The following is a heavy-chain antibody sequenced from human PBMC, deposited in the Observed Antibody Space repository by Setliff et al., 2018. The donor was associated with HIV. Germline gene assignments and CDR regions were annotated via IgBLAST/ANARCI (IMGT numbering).Heavy chain of an antibody. CDR3: ARVRFNFDNVRCFDL. CDR2: INQERTT. Sequence: SETLSLTCTVSGDSISSSHYYWTWIRQSPGKGLEWIAEINQERTTFYNPSLKSRVAMSLDTSRNEVSLRLSSVTAADTATYFCARVRFNFDNVRCFDLWGPGTLVTVSS. CDR1: GDSISSSHYY. J-gene: IGHJ5*02. D-gene: IGHD1-20*01. V-gene: IGHV4-39*07.